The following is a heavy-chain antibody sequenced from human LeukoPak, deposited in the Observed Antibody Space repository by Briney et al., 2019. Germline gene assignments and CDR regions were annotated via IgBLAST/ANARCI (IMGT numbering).Heavy chain of an antibody. D-gene: IGHD3-10*01. Sequence: SETLSLTCTVSGGSISSEYWNWVRQPPGKALGWLGYAYYSGSTNYNPSLKTRLTISVATSKAQFSLTLSSVTAAGTAIHYCASRSGRNYYGMDVWGQGTTVIVSS. CDR2: AYYSGST. J-gene: IGHJ6*02. CDR1: GGSISSEY. V-gene: IGHV4-59*01. CDR3: ASRSGRNYYGMDV.